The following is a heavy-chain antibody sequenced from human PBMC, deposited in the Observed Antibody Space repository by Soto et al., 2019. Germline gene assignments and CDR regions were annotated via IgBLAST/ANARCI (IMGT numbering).Heavy chain of an antibody. CDR2: ISAYNGNT. D-gene: IGHD2-8*01. CDR3: WRDRRLNGCYQNYYYFGMDV. CDR1: GYTFTSYG. V-gene: IGHV1-18*01. J-gene: IGHJ6*02. Sequence: ASVKVPCKASGYTFTSYGISWVRQAPGQGLEWMGWISAYNGNTNSAQKLQGRVTMTTEKSTSTAYIEPRRLGSGDTGVICLWRDRRLNGCYQNYYYFGMDVWGQGTTVTVSS.